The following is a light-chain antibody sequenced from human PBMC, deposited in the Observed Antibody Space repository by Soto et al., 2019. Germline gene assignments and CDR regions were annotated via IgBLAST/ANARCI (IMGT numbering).Light chain of an antibody. Sequence: DVVMTQSPLSLPVTLGQPAAISCRSSQRIVYSDGNTSLNWVQQRPGQSPRRLLYKVSNQDYVVPDRFGGSRSAADFTLKISRVEAEDVRVYYCMQGRHWARTVGQEEKVVIK. J-gene: IGKJ1*01. CDR2: KVS. CDR3: MQGRHWART. V-gene: IGKV2-30*01. CDR1: QRIVYSDGNTS.